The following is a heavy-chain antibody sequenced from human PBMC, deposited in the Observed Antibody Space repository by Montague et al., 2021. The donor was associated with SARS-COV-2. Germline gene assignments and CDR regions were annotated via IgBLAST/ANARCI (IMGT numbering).Heavy chain of an antibody. V-gene: IGHV4-39*07. D-gene: IGHD6-19*01. J-gene: IGHJ4*02. CDR2: IYYSGST. CDR3: ARVRQWLVPFDY. CDR1: GGSISSSSYY. Sequence: SETLSLTCTVSGGSISSSSYYWGWIRQAPGKGLEWIGSIYYSGSTYYNPSLKSRVTISVDTSKNQFSLKLSSVTAADTAVYYCARVRQWLVPFDYWGQGTLVTGSS.